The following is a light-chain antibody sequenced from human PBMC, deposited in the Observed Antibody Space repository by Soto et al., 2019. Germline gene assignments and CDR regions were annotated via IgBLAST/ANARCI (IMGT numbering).Light chain of an antibody. V-gene: IGKV3D-15*01. CDR3: PQYNTWPPIP. CDR1: QSVSSN. J-gene: IGKJ3*01. Sequence: RAMPQTTGILTVSHEQRATHSCRARQSVSSNISWYQRKPRQAPNLLIYGASIRATGIPARFSVSGSTTKFTLTISSLQFEDFAVYYCPQYNTWPPIPFGAGTKVDI. CDR2: GAS.